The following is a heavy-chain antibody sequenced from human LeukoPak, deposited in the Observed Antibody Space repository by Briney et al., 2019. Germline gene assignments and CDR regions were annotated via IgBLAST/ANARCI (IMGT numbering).Heavy chain of an antibody. J-gene: IGHJ3*02. CDR3: AAVKTYYYDTSGYYFPLNAFDI. Sequence: APVKVSCKASGYTFTSYGISWVRQAPGQGLEWMGWISAYNGNTNYAQKLQGRVTMTEDTSTDTAYMELSSLRSEDTAVYYCAAVKTYYYDTSGYYFPLNAFDIWGQGTMVTVSS. CDR2: ISAYNGNT. CDR1: GYTFTSYG. V-gene: IGHV1-18*01. D-gene: IGHD3-22*01.